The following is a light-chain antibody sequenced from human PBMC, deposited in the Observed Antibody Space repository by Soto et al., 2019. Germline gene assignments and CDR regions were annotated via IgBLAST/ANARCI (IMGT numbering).Light chain of an antibody. CDR3: QVWDSSSDHLV. V-gene: IGLV3-21*04. Sequence: SYELTQPPSVSVAPGKTARITCGGNNIGSKSVHWYQQKPGQAPVLVIYYDSDRPSGIPERFSGSNSVNTATLTISRVEAGDEADYYCQVWDSSSDHLVFGGGTKLTVL. J-gene: IGLJ2*01. CDR2: YDS. CDR1: NIGSKS.